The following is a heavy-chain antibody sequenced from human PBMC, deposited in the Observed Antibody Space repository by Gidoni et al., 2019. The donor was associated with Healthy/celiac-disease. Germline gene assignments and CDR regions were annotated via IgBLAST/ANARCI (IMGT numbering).Heavy chain of an antibody. V-gene: IGHV1-3*01. D-gene: IGHD1-7*01. Sequence: QVQLVQSGAEVKKPGASVKVSCKASGYTFTSYAMHWVRQAPGQRLEWMGWINAGNGNTKYSQKFQGRVTITRDTSASTAYMELSSLRSEDTAVYYCARGGITGTTTYAFDIWGQGTMVTVSS. CDR1: GYTFTSYA. J-gene: IGHJ3*02. CDR3: ARGGITGTTTYAFDI. CDR2: INAGNGNT.